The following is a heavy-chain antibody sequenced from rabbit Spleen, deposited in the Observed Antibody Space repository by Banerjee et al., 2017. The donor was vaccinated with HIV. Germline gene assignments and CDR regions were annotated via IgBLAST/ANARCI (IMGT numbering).Heavy chain of an antibody. CDR2: IYAGSSSST. D-gene: IGHD8-1*01. CDR1: GFSLNSGYD. J-gene: IGHJ6*01. V-gene: IGHV1S40*01. CDR3: ARDAGTSFSTYGMDL. Sequence: QSLEESGGDRVKPGASLTLTCTASGFSLNSGYDMCWVRQTPGKGLEWIASIYAGSSSSTYSATWAKGRFTISKTSSTTVTLQMTSLTVADTATYFCARDAGTSFSTYGMDLWGPGTLVTVS.